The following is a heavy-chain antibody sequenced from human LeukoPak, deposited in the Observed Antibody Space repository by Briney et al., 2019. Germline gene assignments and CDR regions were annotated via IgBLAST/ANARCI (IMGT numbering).Heavy chain of an antibody. CDR1: GGSMNSYY. J-gene: IGHJ3*02. CDR2: IYYSGST. CDR3: ARAHSDAFDI. Sequence: SETLSLTCSVPGGSMNSYYWSWIRQRPGKGLEWIGYIYYSGSTNYNPSLKSRVTISVDTSKNQFSLKLSSVTAADTAVYYCARAHSDAFDIWGQGTMVTVSS. V-gene: IGHV4-59*01.